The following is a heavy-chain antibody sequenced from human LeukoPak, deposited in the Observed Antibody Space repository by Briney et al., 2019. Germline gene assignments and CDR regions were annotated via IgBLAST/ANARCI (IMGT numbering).Heavy chain of an antibody. Sequence: GGSLRLSCAASGFTFSSYSMNWVRQAPGKGLEWVSSISSSSSYIYYADSVKGQFTISRDNAKNSLYLQMNSLRAEDTAVYYCARSVSSTSWEFDYWGQGTLVTVSS. CDR3: ARSVSSTSWEFDY. CDR2: ISSSSSYI. CDR1: GFTFSSYS. D-gene: IGHD2-2*01. J-gene: IGHJ4*02. V-gene: IGHV3-21*01.